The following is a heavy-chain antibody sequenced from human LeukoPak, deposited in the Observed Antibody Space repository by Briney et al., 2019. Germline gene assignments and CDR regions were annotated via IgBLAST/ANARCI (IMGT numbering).Heavy chain of an antibody. CDR3: AKAPGNLLRYFVD. J-gene: IGHJ4*02. CDR1: GFTFSSYA. Sequence: GGSLRLSFAVSGFTFSSYAMSWVRQAPGKRLEWVSSISGSGGTTYYADSVKGRFTISRDNSKNTLYLQMNSLRAEDTAVYYCAKAPGNLLRYFVDWGQGTLVTVSS. V-gene: IGHV3-23*01. D-gene: IGHD3-9*01. CDR2: ISGSGGTT.